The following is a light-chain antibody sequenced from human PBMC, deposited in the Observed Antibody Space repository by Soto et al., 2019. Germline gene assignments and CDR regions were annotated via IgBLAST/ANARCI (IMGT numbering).Light chain of an antibody. CDR1: QSVGNNY. CDR2: DAS. CDR3: QQYGSTPLT. J-gene: IGKJ4*01. Sequence: EIVLTQSPGTLSLSPGERATLSCRASQSVGNNYLAWYQQKPGQPPRFLMYDASTRATGISDRFSGNGSGTDFTLTITRLEPEDFAVYYCQQYGSTPLTFGGGTKVEIK. V-gene: IGKV3-20*01.